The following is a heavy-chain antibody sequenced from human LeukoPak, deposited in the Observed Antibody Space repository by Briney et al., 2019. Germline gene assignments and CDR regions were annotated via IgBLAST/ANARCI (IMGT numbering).Heavy chain of an antibody. V-gene: IGHV1-2*02. Sequence: GASVKVSCKASGYGFTDYYTHWVRQAPGQGLEWMGWINTNSGGTSYAQKFQGRVTMTRDTSMSTAYLELSRLTSDDTAVYYCAKDTGTFSFGDYWGQGTLVTVSS. D-gene: IGHD5-18*01. CDR1: GYGFTDYY. J-gene: IGHJ4*02. CDR3: AKDTGTFSFGDY. CDR2: INTNSGGT.